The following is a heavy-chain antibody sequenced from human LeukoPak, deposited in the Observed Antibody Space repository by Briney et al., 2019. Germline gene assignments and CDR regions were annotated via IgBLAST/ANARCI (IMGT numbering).Heavy chain of an antibody. CDR1: GASISSYY. J-gene: IGHJ4*02. D-gene: IGHD6-13*01. Sequence: SETLSLTCTVSGASISSYYWTWIRQPPGKGLEWIGYIKYSGSTTYNPSLKSRVTFALDTSRNQVSLKLSSVTAADTALYYCARALAAGRVDSWGRGTLVTVSS. V-gene: IGHV4-59*01. CDR3: ARALAAGRVDS. CDR2: IKYSGST.